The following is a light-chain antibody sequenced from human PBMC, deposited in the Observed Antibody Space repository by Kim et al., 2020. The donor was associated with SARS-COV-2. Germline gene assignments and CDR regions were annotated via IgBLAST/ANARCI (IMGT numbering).Light chain of an antibody. CDR2: DAS. CDR3: QQYKTYWT. J-gene: IGKJ1*01. V-gene: IGKV1-5*01. Sequence: GDRVTITGRASQNISTCLAWYQQRPGKAPKVLIYDASKLQSGVPSRFSGSGSETEFTLTINGLQPDDFATYHCQQYKTYWTFGQGTKVDIK. CDR1: QNISTC.